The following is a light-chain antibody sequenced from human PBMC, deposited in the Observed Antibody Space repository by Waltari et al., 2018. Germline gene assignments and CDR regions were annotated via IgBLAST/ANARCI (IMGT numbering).Light chain of an antibody. Sequence: DIVMTQSPGSLAVSLGERATINCRSSRSFFYSSRYKDYLAWYQQRPGQPPRLIISWATTRESGVPDRFIGSGSETDFTLTITSLQAEDVAVYYCQQYLRTPPTFGQGTKVEI. CDR1: RSFFYSSRYKDY. CDR3: QQYLRTPPT. J-gene: IGKJ1*01. V-gene: IGKV4-1*01. CDR2: WAT.